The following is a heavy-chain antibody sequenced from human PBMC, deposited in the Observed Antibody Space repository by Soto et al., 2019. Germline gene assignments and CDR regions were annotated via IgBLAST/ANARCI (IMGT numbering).Heavy chain of an antibody. D-gene: IGHD2-15*01. CDR2: INHSGST. J-gene: IGHJ6*03. CDR1: GGSFSGYY. CDR3: ARADIVVVVAATGYYYYMDV. Sequence: SETLSLTCAVYGGSFSGYYWSWIRQPPGKGLEWIGEINHSGSTNYNPSLKSRVTISVDTSKNQFSLKLSSVTAADTAVYYCARADIVVVVAATGYYYYMDVWGKGTTVTVSS. V-gene: IGHV4-34*01.